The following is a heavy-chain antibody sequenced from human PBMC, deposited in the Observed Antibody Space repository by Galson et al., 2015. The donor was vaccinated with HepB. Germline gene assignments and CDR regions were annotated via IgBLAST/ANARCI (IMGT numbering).Heavy chain of an antibody. J-gene: IGHJ4*02. CDR1: GYTFTGYY. CDR3: ARGSKDSSSSILDY. D-gene: IGHD6-6*01. Sequence: SVKVSCKASGYTFTGYYMHWVRQAPGQGLEWMGWINPNSGGTNYAQKFQGWVTMTRDTSISTAYMELSRLRSDDTAVYYCARGSKDSSSSILDYWGQGTLVTVSS. CDR2: INPNSGGT. V-gene: IGHV1-2*04.